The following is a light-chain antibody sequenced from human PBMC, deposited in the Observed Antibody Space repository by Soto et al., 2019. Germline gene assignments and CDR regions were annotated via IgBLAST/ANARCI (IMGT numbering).Light chain of an antibody. Sequence: DIQMTQSPSSVSASVGDRVTITCRASQGISSWLAWYQQKPGKAPKLLIYAASSLQTGFPSRFSGSGSESDFPLPISSLQPEDFASYYCQQGHSFPFTFGTGTKVDIK. J-gene: IGKJ3*01. CDR1: QGISSW. CDR3: QQGHSFPFT. CDR2: AAS. V-gene: IGKV1D-12*01.